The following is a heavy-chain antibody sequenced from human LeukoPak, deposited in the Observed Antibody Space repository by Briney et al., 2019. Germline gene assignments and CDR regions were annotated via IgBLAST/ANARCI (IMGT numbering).Heavy chain of an antibody. D-gene: IGHD5-18*01. CDR1: GFTFSSYA. CDR2: ISGSGGST. V-gene: IGHV3-23*01. CDR3: VREARGYHYTYFDY. J-gene: IGHJ4*02. Sequence: GGSLRLSCAASGFTFSSYAMSWVRQAPGKGLEWVSAISGSGGSTYYADSVKGRFTISRDNSKNTLYLQMNSPRAGDTAVYYCVREARGYHYTYFDYWGQGTLVTVSS.